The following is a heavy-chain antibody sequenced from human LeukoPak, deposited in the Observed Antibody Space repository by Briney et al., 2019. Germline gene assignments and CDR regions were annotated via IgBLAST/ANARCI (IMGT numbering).Heavy chain of an antibody. CDR3: AREVIFDVRFDY. CDR1: GFTFSSYS. D-gene: IGHD3-3*02. Sequence: GGSLRLSCAASGFTFSSYSLNWVRKAPGKGLEWVSYISSSSSTIYYADSVKGRFTISRDNAKNSLYLQMNSLRDEDTAVYYCAREVIFDVRFDYWGQGTLVTVSS. V-gene: IGHV3-48*02. CDR2: ISSSSSTI. J-gene: IGHJ4*02.